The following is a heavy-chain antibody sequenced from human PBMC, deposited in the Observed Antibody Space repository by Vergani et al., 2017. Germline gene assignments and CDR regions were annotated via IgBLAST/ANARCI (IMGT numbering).Heavy chain of an antibody. CDR2: INSDGSST. CDR1: GFTFSSYW. CDR3: ARQSGGRQVDAFDI. D-gene: IGHD2-15*01. V-gene: IGHV3-74*01. J-gene: IGHJ3*02. Sequence: EVQLVESGGGLVQPGGSLRLSCAASGFTFSSYWMHWVRQAPGKGLVWVSRINSDGSSTSYADSVKGRFTISRDNAKNTLYLQMNSLRAEDTAVYYCARQSGGRQVDAFDIWGQGTMVTVSS.